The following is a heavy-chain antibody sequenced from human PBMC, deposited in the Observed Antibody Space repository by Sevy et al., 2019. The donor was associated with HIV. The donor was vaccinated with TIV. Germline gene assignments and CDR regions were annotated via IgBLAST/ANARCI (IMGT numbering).Heavy chain of an antibody. D-gene: IGHD3-22*01. Sequence: GGSLRLSCSASGFTFSSYAMHWVRQAPGKGLEYVSAISSNGASTYYADSVKGRFTISRDNSKNTLYLQMSSLRAEDTAVYYCVKDPMAYYYDSRGLGNAFDIWGQGTMVTVSS. CDR3: VKDPMAYYYDSRGLGNAFDI. CDR1: GFTFSSYA. J-gene: IGHJ3*02. V-gene: IGHV3-64D*06. CDR2: ISSNGAST.